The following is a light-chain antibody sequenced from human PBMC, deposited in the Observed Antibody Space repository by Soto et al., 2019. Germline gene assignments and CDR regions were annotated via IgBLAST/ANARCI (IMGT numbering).Light chain of an antibody. Sequence: QSALTQPASVSGSPGQSITISCTGTCGDVGAYNYVSWHQQQPGKAPKLMIYEVTNRPSGVSNRFSGSKSGNTASLTISGLQAEDEADYYCSSKTTSTTPIYVFGTGTKLTVL. J-gene: IGLJ1*01. CDR1: CGDVGAYNY. V-gene: IGLV2-14*01. CDR2: EVT. CDR3: SSKTTSTTPIYV.